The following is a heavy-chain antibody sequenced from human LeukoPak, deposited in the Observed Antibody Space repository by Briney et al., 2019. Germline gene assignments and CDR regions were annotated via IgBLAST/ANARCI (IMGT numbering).Heavy chain of an antibody. Sequence: PSETLSLTCTVSGGSISSSSYYWGWIRQPPGKGLEWIGSIYYSGSTYYNPSLKSRVTISVDTSKNQFSLKLSSVTAADTAVYYCARRITMIVGANWFDPWGQGTLVTVSS. J-gene: IGHJ5*02. CDR3: ARRITMIVGANWFDP. CDR2: IYYSGST. V-gene: IGHV4-39*01. CDR1: GGSISSSSYY. D-gene: IGHD3-22*01.